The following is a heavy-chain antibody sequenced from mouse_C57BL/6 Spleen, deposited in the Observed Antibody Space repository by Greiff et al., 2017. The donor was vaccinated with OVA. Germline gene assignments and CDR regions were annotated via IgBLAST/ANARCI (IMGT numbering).Heavy chain of an antibody. CDR1: GYSITSGYY. J-gene: IGHJ3*01. D-gene: IGHD2-4*01. V-gene: IGHV3-6*01. CDR2: ISYDGSN. CDR3: ARDYYDYDAFAY. Sequence: EVQLVESGPGLVKPSQSLSLTCSVTGYSITSGYYWNWIRQFPGNKLEWMGYISYDGSNNYNPSLKNRISITRDTSKNQFFLKLNSVTTEDTATYYCARDYYDYDAFAYWGQGTLVTVSA.